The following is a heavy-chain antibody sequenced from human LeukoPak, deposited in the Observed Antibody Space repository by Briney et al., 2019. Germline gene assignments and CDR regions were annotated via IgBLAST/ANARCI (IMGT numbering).Heavy chain of an antibody. CDR1: GYTFTSYD. Sequence: GASVKVSCKASGYTFTSYDIIWVRQATGQGLEWMGWMNPNSGNTGYAQKFQGRVTMTRDTSISTAYMERSSLRSEDTAVYYCARMSYYDSSGDNWFDPWGQGTLVTVSS. CDR2: MNPNSGNT. CDR3: ARMSYYDSSGDNWFDP. D-gene: IGHD3-22*01. V-gene: IGHV1-8*01. J-gene: IGHJ5*02.